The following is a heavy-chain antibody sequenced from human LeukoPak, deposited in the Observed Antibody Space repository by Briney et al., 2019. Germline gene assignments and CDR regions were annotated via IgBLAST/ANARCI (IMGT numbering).Heavy chain of an antibody. CDR3: ARATLTASGSVWYFDF. Sequence: SQTLSLTCTLSGGSISSGRYWRSWIRQHPGKGLEWIGYVYYSGNTYYSPSLRSRLSISVDTSKNQFSLNLSYVTAADTAVYYRARATLTASGSVWYFDFWGRGTLVTVSS. CDR1: GGSISSGRYW. D-gene: IGHD3-3*01. J-gene: IGHJ2*01. V-gene: IGHV4-31*03. CDR2: VYYSGNT.